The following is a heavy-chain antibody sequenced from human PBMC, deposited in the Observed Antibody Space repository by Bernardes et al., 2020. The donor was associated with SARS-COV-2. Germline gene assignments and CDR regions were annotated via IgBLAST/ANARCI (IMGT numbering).Heavy chain of an antibody. CDR1: GGSITTYY. CDR2: IDYIGTT. J-gene: IGHJ6*02. Sequence: SETLSLTCTVSGGSITTYYCSWIRQPPGKGLEWIGYIDYIGTTFYNPSLKSRVSISVDTSKNQFSLKLTSVTPADTAVYYCARDAGGPETVTDYGVDAWGHGTTVTVSS. CDR3: ARDAGGPETVTDYGVDA. V-gene: IGHV4-59*01. D-gene: IGHD4-17*01.